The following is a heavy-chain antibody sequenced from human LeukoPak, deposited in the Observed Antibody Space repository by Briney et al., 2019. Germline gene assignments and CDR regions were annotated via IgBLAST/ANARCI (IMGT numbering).Heavy chain of an antibody. CDR2: IYYSGST. Sequence: SETLSLTCTVSGGSISSGGHYWSWIRQHPGKGLEWIGYIYYSGSTYYNPSLKSRVTISVDTTKNQFPLKLSSVNAADTAVYYCARSLKIAAGTVWGQGTLVTVSS. D-gene: IGHD6-13*01. CDR3: ARSLKIAAGTV. V-gene: IGHV4-31*03. CDR1: GGSISSGGHY. J-gene: IGHJ4*02.